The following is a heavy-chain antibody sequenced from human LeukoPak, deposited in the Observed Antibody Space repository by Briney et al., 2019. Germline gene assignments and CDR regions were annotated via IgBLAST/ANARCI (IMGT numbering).Heavy chain of an antibody. CDR1: GFTFSNYG. D-gene: IGHD4-23*01. CDR3: AKDRDYGGNSRSGYYGMDV. J-gene: IGHJ6*02. Sequence: GGSLRLSCAASGFTFSNYGMHWVRQAPGKGLEWVAVISYDGSNKYYADSVKGRFTISRDNSKNTLYLQMNSLRAEDTAVYYCAKDRDYGGNSRSGYYGMDVWGQGTTVTVSS. V-gene: IGHV3-30*18. CDR2: ISYDGSNK.